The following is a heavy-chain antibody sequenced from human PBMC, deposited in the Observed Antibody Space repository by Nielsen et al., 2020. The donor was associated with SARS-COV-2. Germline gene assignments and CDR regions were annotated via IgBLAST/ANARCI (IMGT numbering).Heavy chain of an antibody. D-gene: IGHD1-26*01. CDR2: ISYDVGSK. Sequence: GGSLRLSCAASGFTFSSYAMHWVRQAPGKGLEWVAAISYDVGSKFYAGSVKGRFTISRDNSKSTVYLQMDSLRVEDTAVYHCARDIRSSGGWGYCDYWGQGTLVTVSS. V-gene: IGHV3-30-3*01. J-gene: IGHJ4*02. CDR1: GFTFSSYA. CDR3: ARDIRSSGGWGYCDY.